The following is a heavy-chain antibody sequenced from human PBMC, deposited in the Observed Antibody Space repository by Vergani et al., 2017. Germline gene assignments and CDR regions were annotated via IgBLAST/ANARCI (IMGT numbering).Heavy chain of an antibody. CDR3: AKLGQQLAPGGGMDV. Sequence: QVQLVESGGGVVQPGRSLRLSCAASGFTFSSYGMHWVRQAPGKGLEWVAVISYDGSNKYYADSVKGRFTISRDNSKNTLYLQMNSLRAEDTAVYYCAKLGQQLAPGGGMDVWGQGTTVTVSS. D-gene: IGHD6-13*01. CDR1: GFTFSSYG. J-gene: IGHJ6*02. CDR2: ISYDGSNK. V-gene: IGHV3-30*18.